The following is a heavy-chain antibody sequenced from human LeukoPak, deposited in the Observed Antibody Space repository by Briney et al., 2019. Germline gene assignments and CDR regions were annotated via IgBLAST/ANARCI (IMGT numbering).Heavy chain of an antibody. D-gene: IGHD3-3*01. CDR2: IYYSGST. J-gene: IGHJ5*01. V-gene: IGHV4-59*08. Sequence: SGTLSLTCTVSGGSISSYYWSWIRQSPGKGLEWIGYIYYSGSTNYNPSLKSRVTISVDTSKKQFSLKLSSVTAADTAVYYCARHVSLRFLEWFDYWGQGTLVTVSS. CDR1: GGSISSYY. CDR3: ARHVSLRFLEWFDY.